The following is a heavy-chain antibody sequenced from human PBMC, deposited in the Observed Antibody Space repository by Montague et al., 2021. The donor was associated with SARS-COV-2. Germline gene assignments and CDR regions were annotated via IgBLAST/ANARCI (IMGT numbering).Heavy chain of an antibody. CDR1: GFTFSSYA. J-gene: IGHJ6*02. V-gene: IGHV3-30-3*01. D-gene: IGHD1-26*01. Sequence: SLRLSCAASGFTFSSYAMHWVRQAPGKGLEWVAVISYDGSNKYYADSVKGRFTISGDNSKNTLYLQMNSLRAEDTAVYYCARVIGDGMDVWGQGTTVTVSS. CDR3: ARVIGDGMDV. CDR2: ISYDGSNK.